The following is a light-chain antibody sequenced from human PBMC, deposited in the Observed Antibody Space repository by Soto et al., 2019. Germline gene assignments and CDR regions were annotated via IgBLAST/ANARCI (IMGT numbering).Light chain of an antibody. CDR1: QNINTW. Sequence: DIQMTQSPSSLSASVGDRVTITCRASQNINTWLAWYQQKPGKAPNLLIYDASNLEIGVPSRFSGSGSGTHFTFTISSLQTEDIGTYYCQQYDILPITFGRGTRLEI. V-gene: IGKV1-33*01. J-gene: IGKJ5*01. CDR3: QQYDILPIT. CDR2: DAS.